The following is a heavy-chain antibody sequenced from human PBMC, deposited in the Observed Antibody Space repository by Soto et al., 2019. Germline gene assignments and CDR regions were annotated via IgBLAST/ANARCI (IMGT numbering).Heavy chain of an antibody. CDR1: GGTFSSYA. J-gene: IGHJ4*02. V-gene: IGHV1-69*12. Sequence: QVQLVQSGAEVKKPGSSVKVSYKASGGTFSSYAISWVRQAPGQGLEWMGGIIPIFGTANYAQKFQGRVTITADESTSTAYMELSSLRSEDTAVYYCARDKWEMATATFDYWGQGTLVTVSS. D-gene: IGHD1-26*01. CDR2: IIPIFGTA. CDR3: ARDKWEMATATFDY.